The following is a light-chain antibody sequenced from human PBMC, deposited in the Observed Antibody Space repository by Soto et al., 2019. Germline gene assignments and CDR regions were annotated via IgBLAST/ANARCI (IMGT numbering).Light chain of an antibody. CDR1: QSINNY. CDR3: QQYGSSGT. Sequence: DIQMTQSPSSLSASVGDRVTITCRASQSINNYLSWYQQKSGKAPDRLIFGASTLASGVPSRFSGSGSGTDFTLTTSRLEPEDFAVYYCQQYGSSGTFGQGTKVDIK. J-gene: IGKJ1*01. V-gene: IGKV1-39*01. CDR2: GAS.